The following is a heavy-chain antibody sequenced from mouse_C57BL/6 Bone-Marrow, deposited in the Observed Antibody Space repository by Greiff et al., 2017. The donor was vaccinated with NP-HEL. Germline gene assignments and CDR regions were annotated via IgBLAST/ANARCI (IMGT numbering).Heavy chain of an antibody. D-gene: IGHD1-1*01. Sequence: VQRVESGPGLVQPSQSLSITCTVSGFSLTSYGVHWVRQSPGKGLEWLGVIWSGGSTDYNAAFISRLSISKDNSKSQVFFKMNSLQADDTAIYYCARLSHYYGSAWFAYWGQGTLVTVSA. CDR2: IWSGGST. CDR3: ARLSHYYGSAWFAY. CDR1: GFSLTSYG. J-gene: IGHJ3*01. V-gene: IGHV2-2*01.